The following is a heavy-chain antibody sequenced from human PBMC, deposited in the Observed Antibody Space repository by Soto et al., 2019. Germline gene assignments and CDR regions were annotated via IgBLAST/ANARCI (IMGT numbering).Heavy chain of an antibody. CDR2: IYDSGST. Sequence: PSETLSLTCTVSGGSISSYYWSWIRQSPGKGLEWIGYIYDSGSTNYNPSLKSRVTISLDTSKSQFSLKLSSVTAADTAVYYCARLDCSGASCYPDYYYGMDVWGQGTTVTVSS. J-gene: IGHJ6*02. D-gene: IGHD2-15*01. CDR1: GGSISSYY. V-gene: IGHV4-59*01. CDR3: ARLDCSGASCYPDYYYGMDV.